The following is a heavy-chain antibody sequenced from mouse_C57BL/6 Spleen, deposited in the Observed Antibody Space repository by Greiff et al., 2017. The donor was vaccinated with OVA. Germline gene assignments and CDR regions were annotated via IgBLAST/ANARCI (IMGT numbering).Heavy chain of an antibody. CDR1: GFSLTSYG. V-gene: IGHV2-4*01. J-gene: IGHJ4*01. CDR3: AKKRPGPYYYAMDY. Sequence: VQLQESGPGLVQPSQSLSITCTVSGFSLTSYGVHWVRQPPGKGLEWLGVIWSGGSTDYNAAFISRLSISKDNSKSQVFFKMNSLQADDTAIYYCAKKRPGPYYYAMDYWGQGTSVTVSS. CDR2: IWSGGST.